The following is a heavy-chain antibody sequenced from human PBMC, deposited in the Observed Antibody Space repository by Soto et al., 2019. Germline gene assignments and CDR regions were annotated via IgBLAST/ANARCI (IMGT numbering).Heavy chain of an antibody. D-gene: IGHD3-3*01. CDR2: IWYDGSNK. J-gene: IGHJ4*02. Sequence: QVQLVESGGGVVQPGRSLRLSCAASGFTFSSYGMHWVRQAPGKGLEWVAVIWYDGSNKYYADSVKGRFTISRDNSKNTLYLQMNSLRAEDTAVYYCARVDQDAYYDFWSGYYDYWGQGTLVTVSS. CDR1: GFTFSSYG. CDR3: ARVDQDAYYDFWSGYYDY. V-gene: IGHV3-33*01.